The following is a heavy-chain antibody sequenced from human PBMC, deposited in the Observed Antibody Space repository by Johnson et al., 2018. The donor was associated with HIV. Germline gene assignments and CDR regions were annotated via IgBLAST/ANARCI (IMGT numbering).Heavy chain of an antibody. Sequence: VQLVESGGGLIQPGGSLRLSCAASGFTFNSYWMHWVRLAPGKGLVWVSRINSDGSNNIYADSVKGRFTISRDNAKNSMYLQMNSLRAEDTAVYYCAISPEYSSSWFGAFDIWGQGTMVTVSS. V-gene: IGHV3-74*02. D-gene: IGHD6-13*01. CDR1: GFTFNSYW. CDR2: INSDGSNN. CDR3: AISPEYSSSWFGAFDI. J-gene: IGHJ3*02.